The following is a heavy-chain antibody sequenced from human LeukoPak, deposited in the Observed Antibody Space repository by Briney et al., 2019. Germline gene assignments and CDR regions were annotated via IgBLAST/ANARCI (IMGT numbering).Heavy chain of an antibody. CDR1: GGSISSSSYY. CDR3: ARQDIVVVPAAINY. D-gene: IGHD2-2*02. J-gene: IGHJ4*02. CDR2: IYYSGST. Sequence: PSETLSLTCTVSGGSISSSSYYWGWIRQPPGKGLGWIGSIYYSGSTYYNPSLKSRVTISVDTSKNQFSLKLSSVTAADTAVYYCARQDIVVVPAAINYWGQGTLVTVSS. V-gene: IGHV4-39*01.